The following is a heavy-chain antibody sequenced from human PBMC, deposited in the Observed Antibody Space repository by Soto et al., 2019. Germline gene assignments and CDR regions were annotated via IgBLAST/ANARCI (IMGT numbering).Heavy chain of an antibody. CDR1: GFTFSSYW. J-gene: IGHJ5*02. Sequence: PGGSLRLSCVAAGFTFSSYWMSWARQVPGRGLEWLAKIKQDGSEKNDVGSVRGRFTISRDNANSSLYLEMNSLRADDTAVYFCSRVLLGAAAGSSWGQGTLVTVSS. CDR3: SRVLLGAAAGSS. CDR2: IKQDGSEK. D-gene: IGHD6-13*01. V-gene: IGHV3-7*03.